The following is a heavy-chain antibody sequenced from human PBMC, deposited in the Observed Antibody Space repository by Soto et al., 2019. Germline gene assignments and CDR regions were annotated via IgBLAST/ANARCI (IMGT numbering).Heavy chain of an antibody. CDR3: AKLTPYQSGVVIFDY. CDR1: GYNFANYW. V-gene: IGHV5-51*01. CDR2: FYPEDSDS. J-gene: IGHJ4*02. Sequence: GESLKISCQVSGYNFANYWIGWVRQMPGKGLEWMGVFYPEDSDSRYSPSFQGQVTISADKSISTAYLQWSSLKASDSGMYYCAKLTPYQSGVVIFDYWGQGTLVTVSS. D-gene: IGHD3-3*01.